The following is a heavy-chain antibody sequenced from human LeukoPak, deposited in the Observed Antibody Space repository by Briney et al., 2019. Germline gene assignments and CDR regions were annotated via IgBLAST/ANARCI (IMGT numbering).Heavy chain of an antibody. Sequence: PGRSLRLSCAASGFTFSSYAMHWVRQAPGKGLEWVAVISYDGSNKYYADSVKGRFTISRDNSKNTLYLQMNSLRAEDTAVYYCARVRSSGWSRTTYYFDYWGQGTLVTVSS. CDR2: ISYDGSNK. J-gene: IGHJ4*02. CDR3: ARVRSSGWSRTTYYFDY. V-gene: IGHV3-30-3*01. CDR1: GFTFSSYA. D-gene: IGHD6-19*01.